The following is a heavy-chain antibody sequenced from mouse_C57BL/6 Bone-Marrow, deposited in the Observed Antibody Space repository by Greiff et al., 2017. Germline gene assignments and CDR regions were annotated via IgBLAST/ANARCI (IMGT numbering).Heavy chain of an antibody. J-gene: IGHJ2*01. D-gene: IGHD1-1*01. Sequence: VQLQQSGPVLVKPGASVKMSCKASGYTFTDYYMNWVKQSHGKSLEWIGVINPYNGGTSYNQKFKGKATLTVDKSSSTAYMELNSLTSEDSAVYYCAHYGSSYGYYFDYWGQGTTLTVSS. CDR3: AHYGSSYGYYFDY. V-gene: IGHV1-19*01. CDR2: INPYNGGT. CDR1: GYTFTDYY.